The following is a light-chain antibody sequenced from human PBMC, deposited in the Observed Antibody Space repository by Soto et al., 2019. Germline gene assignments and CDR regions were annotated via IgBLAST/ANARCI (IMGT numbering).Light chain of an antibody. V-gene: IGLV2-8*01. Sequence: QSALTQPPSASGSPGQSVTVSCTGTSSDVGAYNYVSWYQQHPGKVPKLIIYEVSKRPSGVPDRFSASKSGNTASLTVSGLQAEDEADYYCSSFADTNALVFGTGTKVTVL. CDR2: EVS. J-gene: IGLJ1*01. CDR3: SSFADTNALV. CDR1: SSDVGAYNY.